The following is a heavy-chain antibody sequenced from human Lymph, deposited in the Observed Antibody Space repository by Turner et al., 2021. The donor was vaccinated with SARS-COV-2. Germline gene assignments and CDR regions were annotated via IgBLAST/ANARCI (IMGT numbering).Heavy chain of an antibody. CDR2: NYYRGST. D-gene: IGHD2-21*02. CDR1: GCSMNSNY. Sequence: QVQLQESGPRLVKPLETLSLTCTVSGCSMNSNYWSWLRQPPEKRLEWIGYNYYRGSTNYNPSLERRVTISVDTSRNQFSLNLTAVTAADTAIDNCARGTVNNWVDPWGQGTLVTVSS. J-gene: IGHJ5*02. CDR3: ARGTVNNWVDP. V-gene: IGHV4-59*01.